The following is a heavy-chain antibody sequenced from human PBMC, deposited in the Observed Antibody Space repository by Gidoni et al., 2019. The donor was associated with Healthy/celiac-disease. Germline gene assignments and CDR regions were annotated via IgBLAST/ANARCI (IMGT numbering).Heavy chain of an antibody. Sequence: QVQLQESGPGLVKPSETLSLPCTVSGGSISSYYWSWIRQPPGKGLEWIGYIYYSGSTNYNPSLKSRVTISVDTSKNQFSLKLSSVTAADTAVYYCARQPYYYDSSGYYLGAHDYWGQGTLVTVSS. V-gene: IGHV4-59*08. CDR3: ARQPYYYDSSGYYLGAHDY. CDR2: IYYSGST. CDR1: GGSISSYY. J-gene: IGHJ4*02. D-gene: IGHD3-22*01.